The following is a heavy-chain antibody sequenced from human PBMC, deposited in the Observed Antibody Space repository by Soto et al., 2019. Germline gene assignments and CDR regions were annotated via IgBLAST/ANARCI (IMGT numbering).Heavy chain of an antibody. D-gene: IGHD6-6*01. J-gene: IGHJ5*02. Sequence: QVQLVQSGAEVRKPGSSVKVSCKISGGTFTNYVISWLRQAPGQGLEWMGGLIPIFGAANLAQKCQVRVTITADESTSTVNMELSSLTSEDTAVYYCARGRSSPNFDPWGQGTLVTVSS. CDR3: ARGRSSPNFDP. V-gene: IGHV1-69*01. CDR1: GGTFTNYV. CDR2: LIPIFGAA.